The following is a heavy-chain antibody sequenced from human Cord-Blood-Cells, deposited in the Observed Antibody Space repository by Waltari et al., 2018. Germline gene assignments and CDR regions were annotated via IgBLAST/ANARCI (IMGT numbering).Heavy chain of an antibody. J-gene: IGHJ4*02. CDR3: TTDPLAARLFDY. CDR1: GFTFSNAW. V-gene: IGHV3-15*01. Sequence: EVQLVESGGGLVKPGGSLRLSCAASGFTFSNAWMSGVREAPGKGLVWVGRINSKTDGGTTDYAAPVKGRFTISRDDSKNTLYLQMNSLKTEDTAVYYCTTDPLAARLFDYWGQGTLVTVSS. D-gene: IGHD6-6*01. CDR2: INSKTDGGTT.